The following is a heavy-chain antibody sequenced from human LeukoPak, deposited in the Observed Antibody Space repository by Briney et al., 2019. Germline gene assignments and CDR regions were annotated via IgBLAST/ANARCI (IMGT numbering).Heavy chain of an antibody. CDR2: INRSGST. V-gene: IGHV4-34*01. CDR1: GGSFSGYY. Sequence: PSETLSLTCAVYGGSFSGYYWSWIRQPPGKGLEWIGEINRSGSTNYNPSLKSRVTISVDTSKNQFSLKLSSVTAADTAVYYCARGGGYRDYWGQETLVTVSS. CDR3: ARGGGYRDY. D-gene: IGHD5-12*01. J-gene: IGHJ4*02.